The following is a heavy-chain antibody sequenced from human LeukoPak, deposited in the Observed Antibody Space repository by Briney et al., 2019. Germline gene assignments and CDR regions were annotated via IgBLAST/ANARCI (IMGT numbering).Heavy chain of an antibody. J-gene: IGHJ4*02. CDR3: ARDMNGDYAFDY. CDR2: IYYSGST. V-gene: IGHV4-30-4*01. CDR1: GGSISSGDYY. D-gene: IGHD4-17*01. Sequence: SQTLSLTCTVSGGSISSGDYYWSWIRQPPGKGLEWIGYIYYSGSTYYNPSLKSRVTISVDTSKNQFSLKLSSVIAADTAVYYCARDMNGDYAFDYWGQGTLVTVSS.